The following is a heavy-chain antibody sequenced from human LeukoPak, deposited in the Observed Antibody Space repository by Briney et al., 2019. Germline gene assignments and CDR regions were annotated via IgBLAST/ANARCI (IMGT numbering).Heavy chain of an antibody. J-gene: IGHJ3*02. D-gene: IGHD3-10*01. CDR1: GFIFSNFA. CDR3: ARGGIITSYAFEI. Sequence: GGSLRLSCAASGFIFSNFAMSWVRQAPGKGLEWVSSMSVSAESTFYADSVRGRFTISRDNAKNSLYLQMDSLRAEDTAVYYCARGGIITSYAFEIWGQGAMVTVSS. V-gene: IGHV3-23*01. CDR2: MSVSAEST.